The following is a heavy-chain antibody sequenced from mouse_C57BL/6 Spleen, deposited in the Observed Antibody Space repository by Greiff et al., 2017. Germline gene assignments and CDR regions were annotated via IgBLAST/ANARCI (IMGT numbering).Heavy chain of an antibody. CDR3: ARAPLELGEEAWFAY. Sequence: QVQLKESGAELVQPGASVKISCKASGYAFSSYWMNWVKQRPGKGLEWIGQIYPGEGDTNYNGKFKGKATLTADKSSSTAYMQLSSLTSEDSAVYFCARAPLELGEEAWFAYWGQGTLVTVSA. D-gene: IGHD4-1*01. J-gene: IGHJ3*01. V-gene: IGHV1-80*01. CDR2: IYPGEGDT. CDR1: GYAFSSYW.